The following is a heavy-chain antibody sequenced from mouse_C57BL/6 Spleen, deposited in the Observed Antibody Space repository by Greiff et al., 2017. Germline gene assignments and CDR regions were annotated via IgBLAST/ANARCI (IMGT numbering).Heavy chain of an antibody. V-gene: IGHV1-15*01. D-gene: IGHD1-1*01. Sequence: VQLQQSGAELVRPGASVTLSCKASGYTFTDYEMHWVKQTPVHGLEWIGAIDPETGGTAYNQKFKGKAILTADKSSSTAYMELRSLTSEDSAVYYCTDTPLYYYGSRGYFDVWGTGTTVTVSS. CDR1: GYTFTDYE. J-gene: IGHJ1*03. CDR3: TDTPLYYYGSRGYFDV. CDR2: IDPETGGT.